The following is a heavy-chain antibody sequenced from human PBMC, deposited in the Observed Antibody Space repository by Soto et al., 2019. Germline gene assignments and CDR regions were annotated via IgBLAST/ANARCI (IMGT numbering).Heavy chain of an antibody. D-gene: IGHD2-2*01. CDR1: GFAFNNYG. CDR3: AREDSIIIPAVSDF. J-gene: IGHJ4*02. V-gene: IGHV3-21*06. CDR2: ISKSDYT. Sequence: GGSLRLSCTVSGFAFNNYGVNWVRQAPGKGLEWVSSISKSDYTYYSDSVKGRFTISRDNAKNSVSLQMNTLRVEDTAVYYCAREDSIIIPAVSDFWGQGTLVTV.